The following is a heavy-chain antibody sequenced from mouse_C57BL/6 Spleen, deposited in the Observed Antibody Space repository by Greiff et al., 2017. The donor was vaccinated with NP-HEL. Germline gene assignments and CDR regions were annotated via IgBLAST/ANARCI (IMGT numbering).Heavy chain of an antibody. CDR2: IDPANGNT. J-gene: IGHJ4*01. CDR3: APSPVYYDYDVGDYYAMDY. D-gene: IGHD2-4*01. V-gene: IGHV14-3*01. Sequence: EVQVVESVAELVRPGASVKLSCTASGFNIKNTYMHWVKQRPEQGLEWIGRIDPANGNTKYAPKFPGKATITADTSSNTAYLQLSSLTSDDTAIYYCAPSPVYYDYDVGDYYAMDYWGQGTSVTVSS. CDR1: GFNIKNTY.